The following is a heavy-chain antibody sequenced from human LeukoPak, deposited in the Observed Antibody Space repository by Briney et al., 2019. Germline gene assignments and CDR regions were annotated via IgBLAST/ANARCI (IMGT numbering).Heavy chain of an antibody. CDR3: ARGGDYYDSSGYYDDAFDI. J-gene: IGHJ3*02. CDR2: INPNSGGT. CDR1: GYTFSDYY. V-gene: IGHV1-2*02. D-gene: IGHD3-22*01. Sequence: ASVKVSCKASGYTFSDYYMHWVRQAPGQGLEWMGWINPNSGGTNYAQKFQGRVTMTRDTSISTAYMELRRLRYDDTAVYYCARGGDYYDSSGYYDDAFDIWGQGTTVTVSS.